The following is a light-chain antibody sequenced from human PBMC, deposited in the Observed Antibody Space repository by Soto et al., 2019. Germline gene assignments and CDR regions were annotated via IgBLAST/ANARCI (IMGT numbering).Light chain of an antibody. J-gene: IGKJ2*01. Sequence: AIRMTQSPSSLSASTGDRVTITCRASQASSSYLAWYQQRPGKDPKLLIYGASTLQNGAPSRFSGSGSGTEFTLTIYSLQSEDVATYFWHQYYDYHFFFGQGTKLEIK. V-gene: IGKV1-8*01. CDR3: HQYYDYHFF. CDR2: GAS. CDR1: QASSSY.